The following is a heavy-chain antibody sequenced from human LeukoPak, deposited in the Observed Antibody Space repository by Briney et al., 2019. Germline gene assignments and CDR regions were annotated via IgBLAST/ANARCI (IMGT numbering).Heavy chain of an antibody. CDR1: GFSFSSYG. D-gene: IGHD5-18*01. CDR2: ISYDESNK. CDR3: ARDMLDTAMDDY. J-gene: IGHJ4*02. Sequence: GGSLRLSCAASGFSFSSYGMHWVRQAPGKGLEWVAVISYDESNKYYADSVKGRFTISRDNSKNTLYLQMNSLRAEDTAVYYCARDMLDTAMDDYWGQGTLVTVSS. V-gene: IGHV3-30*19.